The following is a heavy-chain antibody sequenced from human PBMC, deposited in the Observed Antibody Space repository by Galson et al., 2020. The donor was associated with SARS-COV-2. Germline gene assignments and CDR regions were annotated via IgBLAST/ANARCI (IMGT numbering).Heavy chain of an antibody. V-gene: IGHV2-70*11. CDR1: GFSLSTSGMC. D-gene: IGHD6-19*01. J-gene: IGHJ4*02. CDR2: IDWDEDK. CDR3: ARIDSSGCRGNY. Sequence: ESAPTLVKPTQTLTLTCTFSGFSLSTSGMCVNWIRQPPGKALEWLARIDWDEDKYYTTSLKTRLTISKDTSKNQVVLTMTNMDPVDTATYYCARIDSSGCRGNYWGQGTLVTVSS.